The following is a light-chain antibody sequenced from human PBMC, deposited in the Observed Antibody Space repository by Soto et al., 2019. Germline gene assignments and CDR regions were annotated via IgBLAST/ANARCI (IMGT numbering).Light chain of an antibody. Sequence: EIVLTQSPGTLSLSPGERATLSCRASQSVSSSYLAWYQQKPGQAPRLLIYGASSRATGIPDRFSGSGSGTDFTLTISRLEPEDFAVYYCLQFGSSPRYTFGQGTKLQI. J-gene: IGKJ2*01. CDR1: QSVSSSY. CDR2: GAS. V-gene: IGKV3-20*01. CDR3: LQFGSSPRYT.